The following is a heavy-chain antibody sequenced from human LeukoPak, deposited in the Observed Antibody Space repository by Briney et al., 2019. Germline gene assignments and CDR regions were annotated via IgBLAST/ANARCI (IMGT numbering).Heavy chain of an antibody. D-gene: IGHD1-26*01. V-gene: IGHV4-4*07. CDR1: GGSISSYY. CDR2: IYASGRT. Sequence: PSETLSLTCTVSGGSISSYYWSWIRQPAGKGLEWIGRIYASGRTNHNPSLKSRVTMSVDTSKNQISLRLSSVTAADTAVYYCARDRIGELPTDYWGQGTLVTVSS. CDR3: ARDRIGELPTDY. J-gene: IGHJ4*02.